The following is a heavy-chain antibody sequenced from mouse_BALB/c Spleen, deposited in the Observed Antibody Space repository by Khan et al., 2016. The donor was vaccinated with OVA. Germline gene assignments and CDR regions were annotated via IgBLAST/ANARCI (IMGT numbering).Heavy chain of an antibody. J-gene: IGHJ3*01. D-gene: IGHD1-2*01. CDR1: GYTFTDYY. V-gene: IGHV1-77*01. Sequence: QVQLKQSGAELARPGASVKLSCKASGYTFTDYYINWVKQRTGQGLEWIGEISPGSGDTYYTERFKGKATLTADKSSSTAYLQPSSLTSEASAVYFCARRNYFGYTVAYWGQGTLVTVSA. CDR3: ARRNYFGYTVAY. CDR2: ISPGSGDT.